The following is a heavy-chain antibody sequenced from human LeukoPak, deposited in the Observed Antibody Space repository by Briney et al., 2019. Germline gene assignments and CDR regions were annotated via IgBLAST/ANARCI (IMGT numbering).Heavy chain of an antibody. CDR2: IKGDGSEK. J-gene: IGHJ2*01. CDR1: GFIFSNYW. D-gene: IGHD4-17*01. CDR3: ARVKGSVTSYWYFDL. V-gene: IGHV3-7*01. Sequence: GGSLRLSCAASGFIFSNYWMGWVRQAPGKGLECVANIKGDGSEKVYVDSVTGRFTISRDNAKKSLYLQMNTLRVEDTAVYYCARVKGSVTSYWYFDLWGRGTLLTVSS.